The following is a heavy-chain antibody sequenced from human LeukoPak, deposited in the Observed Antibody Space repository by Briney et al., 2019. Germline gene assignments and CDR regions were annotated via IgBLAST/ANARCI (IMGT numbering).Heavy chain of an antibody. CDR1: GGSFSGYY. J-gene: IGHJ5*02. CDR3: ARAPYYDFWSGYFPNWFDP. D-gene: IGHD3-3*01. CDR2: INHSGST. V-gene: IGHV4-34*01. Sequence: SETLSLTCAVYGGSFSGYYWSWIRQPPGKGLEWIGEINHSGSTNYNPSPKSRVTISVDTSKNQFSLKLSSVTAADTAVYYCARAPYYDFWSGYFPNWFDPWGQGTLVTVSS.